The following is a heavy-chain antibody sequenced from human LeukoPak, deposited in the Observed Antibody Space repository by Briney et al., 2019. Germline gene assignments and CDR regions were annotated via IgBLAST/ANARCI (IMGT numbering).Heavy chain of an antibody. V-gene: IGHV4-30-4*08. Sequence: SQTLSLTCTVSGGSISSGDYYWSWIRQPPGEGLEWIGYIYYSGSTYYNPSLKSRVTISVDTSKNQFSLKLSSVTAADTAVYYCASVPRYCSSTSCYLVWFDPWGQGTLVTVSS. CDR2: IYYSGST. CDR3: ASVPRYCSSTSCYLVWFDP. D-gene: IGHD2-2*01. CDR1: GGSISSGDYY. J-gene: IGHJ5*02.